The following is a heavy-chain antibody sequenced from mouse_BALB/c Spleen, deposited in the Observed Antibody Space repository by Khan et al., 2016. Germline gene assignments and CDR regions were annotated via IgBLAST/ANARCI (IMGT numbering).Heavy chain of an antibody. V-gene: IGHV14-3*02. CDR1: DFNIKDTY. J-gene: IGHJ4*01. CDR3: TRSLYGRDPMDY. Sequence: VQLQQPGAELVKPGASVKLSCTASDFNIKDTYMHWVKQRPEQGLEWIGRIDPANEDSNYDPKFQGKATLSADTSSNTAYLQLTSLTSEDTAVYYCTRSLYGRDPMDYWGQGTSVTVSS. D-gene: IGHD1-1*02. CDR2: IDPANEDS.